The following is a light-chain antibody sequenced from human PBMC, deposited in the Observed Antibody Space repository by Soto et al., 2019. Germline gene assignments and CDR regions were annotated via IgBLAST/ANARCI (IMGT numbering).Light chain of an antibody. Sequence: QSVLTQPASVSGSPGQSITISCTGTSSDVGGYKYVSWCQQHPDKAPKLIIYDVTNRPSGISNRFSGSKSGNTASLTISGLQAEDEADYYCSSYTSSSSYVFGTGTKVTVL. J-gene: IGLJ1*01. CDR2: DVT. CDR1: SSDVGGYKY. V-gene: IGLV2-14*01. CDR3: SSYTSSSSYV.